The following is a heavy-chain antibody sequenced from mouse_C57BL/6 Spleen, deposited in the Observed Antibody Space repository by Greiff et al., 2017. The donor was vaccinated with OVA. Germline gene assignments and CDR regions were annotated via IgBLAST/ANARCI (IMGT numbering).Heavy chain of an antibody. CDR3: ARVTTAYWYFDV. CDR1: GFTFSDYG. Sequence: EVKLMESGGGLVKPGGSLKLSCAASGFTFSDYGMHWVRQAPEKGLEWVAYISSGSSTIYYADTVKGRFTISRDNAKNTLFLQMTSLRSEDTAMYYCARVTTAYWYFDVWGTGTTVTVSS. V-gene: IGHV5-17*01. D-gene: IGHD1-2*01. CDR2: ISSGSSTI. J-gene: IGHJ1*03.